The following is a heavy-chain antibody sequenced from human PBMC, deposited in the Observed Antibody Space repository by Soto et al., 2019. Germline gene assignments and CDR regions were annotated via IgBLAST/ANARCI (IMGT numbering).Heavy chain of an antibody. Sequence: PGGSLRLSCAASGFTFSNAWMSWVRQAPGKGLEWVGRIKSKTDGGTTDSAAPVKGRFTISRDDSKNTLYLQMNSLKTEDTAVYYCSTDHWVTMVRGFYYYYYGMDVWGQGTTVTGSS. CDR2: IKSKTDGGTT. J-gene: IGHJ6*02. CDR3: STDHWVTMVRGFYYYYYGMDV. D-gene: IGHD3-10*01. V-gene: IGHV3-15*01. CDR1: GFTFSNAW.